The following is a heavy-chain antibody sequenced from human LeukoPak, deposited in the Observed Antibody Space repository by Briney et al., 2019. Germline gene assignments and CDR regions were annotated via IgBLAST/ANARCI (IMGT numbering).Heavy chain of an antibody. CDR1: GFTFSSYA. D-gene: IGHD3-16*02. V-gene: IGHV3-64*01. CDR2: ISSNGGST. Sequence: GGSLRLSCAASGFTFSSYAMHWVRQAPGKGLEYVSAISSNGGSTYYANSVKGRFTISRDNSKNTLYLQMGSLRAEDMAVYYCARGPEYDYVWGSYRPHPLDYWGQGTLVTVSS. J-gene: IGHJ4*02. CDR3: ARGPEYDYVWGSYRPHPLDY.